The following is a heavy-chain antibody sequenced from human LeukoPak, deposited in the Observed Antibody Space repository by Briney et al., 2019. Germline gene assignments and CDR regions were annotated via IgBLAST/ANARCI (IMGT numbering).Heavy chain of an antibody. J-gene: IGHJ4*02. Sequence: GGSLRLSCAASGFTFSSYAMYWVRQAPGKGLEYVSVISSNGDNTNYANSVKGRFTISRDNSKNTLYLQMGSLRAEDMAEYYCAREQRVVGRGYFDYWGQGTLVIDSS. V-gene: IGHV3-64*01. CDR2: ISSNGDNT. CDR3: AREQRVVGRGYFDY. CDR1: GFTFSSYA. D-gene: IGHD6-19*01.